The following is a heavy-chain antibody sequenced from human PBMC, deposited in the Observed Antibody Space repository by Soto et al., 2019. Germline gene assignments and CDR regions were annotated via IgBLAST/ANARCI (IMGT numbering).Heavy chain of an antibody. CDR1: GFTFSSYS. CDR2: ISSSSSYI. J-gene: IGHJ4*02. Sequence: GGSLRLSCAASGFTFSSYSMNWVRQAPGKGLEWVSSISSSSSYIYYADSVKGRFTISRDNAKNSLYLQMNSLRAEDTAVYYCASQIVVVVAATKIRGGDYWGQGTLVTVSS. D-gene: IGHD2-15*01. CDR3: ASQIVVVVAATKIRGGDY. V-gene: IGHV3-21*01.